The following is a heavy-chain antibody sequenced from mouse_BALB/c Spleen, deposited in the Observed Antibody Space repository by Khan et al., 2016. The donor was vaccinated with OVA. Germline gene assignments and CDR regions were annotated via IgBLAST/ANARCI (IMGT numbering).Heavy chain of an antibody. J-gene: IGHJ3*01. V-gene: IGHV1-77*01. CDR3: AREEAAWFPY. CDR1: GYTFTDYN. CDR2: IYPGSDNT. Sequence: QVRLQQSGAELARPGASVKLSCKTSGYTFTDYNINWMRQRTGQGLEWIGEIYPGSDNTFYNEKFRGKATLTADKSSSTAYMQLSSLTSEDSAVYYCAREEAAWFPYWGQGTLVTVSA.